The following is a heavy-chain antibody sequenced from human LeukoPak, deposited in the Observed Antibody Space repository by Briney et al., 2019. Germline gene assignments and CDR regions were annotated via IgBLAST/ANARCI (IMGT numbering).Heavy chain of an antibody. J-gene: IGHJ3*02. CDR3: ASWGPYSSGYDAFDI. D-gene: IGHD6-19*01. CDR1: GGSISSYY. Sequence: SETLSLTCTVSGGSISSYYWSWIRHPAGKGLEWIGRIYTSGSNNYKPSLMSRVTMSVATSKNQFSRKLSSVTATDTAVYYCASWGPYSSGYDAFDIWSQGTMVTVSS. V-gene: IGHV4-4*07. CDR2: IYTSGSN.